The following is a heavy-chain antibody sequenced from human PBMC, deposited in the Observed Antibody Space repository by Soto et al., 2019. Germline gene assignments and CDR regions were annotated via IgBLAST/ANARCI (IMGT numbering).Heavy chain of an antibody. D-gene: IGHD3-22*01. J-gene: IGHJ6*02. V-gene: IGHV1-2*04. CDR1: GYTFTGYY. Sequence: ASVKVSCKASGYTFTGYYMHWVRQAPGQGLEWMGWINPNSGGTNYAQKFQGWVTMTRDTSISTAYMELSRLRSDDTAVYYCARDTQRLSNDSSGLDVWGQGTTVTVSS. CDR3: ARDTQRLSNDSSGLDV. CDR2: INPNSGGT.